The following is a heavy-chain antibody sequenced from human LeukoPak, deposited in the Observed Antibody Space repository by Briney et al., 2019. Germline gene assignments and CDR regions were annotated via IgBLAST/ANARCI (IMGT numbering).Heavy chain of an antibody. CDR2: ITNDGSTT. V-gene: IGHV3-74*01. D-gene: IGHD2-21*02. Sequence: GGSLRLSCAASGFTFSSYWMHWVRQAPGKGLVWVSRITNDGSTTNYADSVKGRFTISRDNAKNTLYLQMNTLRAEDTAVYYCARGAIVVVTAELDYWGQGTLVTVSS. CDR3: ARGAIVVVTAELDY. CDR1: GFTFSSYW. J-gene: IGHJ4*02.